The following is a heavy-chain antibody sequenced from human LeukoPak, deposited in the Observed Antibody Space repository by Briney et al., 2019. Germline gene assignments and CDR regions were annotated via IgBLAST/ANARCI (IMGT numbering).Heavy chain of an antibody. V-gene: IGHV1-2*02. Sequence: GASVKVSCKASGYTFTGYYMHWVRQAPGQGLEWMGWINPNSGGTNYAQKFQGRVTMTRDTSISTAYMELSRLRSDDTAVYYCARDSGYDYVSPDYANWFDPWGQGTLVTVSS. CDR1: GYTFTGYY. J-gene: IGHJ5*02. CDR2: INPNSGGT. CDR3: ARDSGYDYVSPDYANWFDP. D-gene: IGHD5-12*01.